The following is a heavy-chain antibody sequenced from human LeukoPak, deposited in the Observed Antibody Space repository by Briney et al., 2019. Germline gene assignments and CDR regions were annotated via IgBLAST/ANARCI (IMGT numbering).Heavy chain of an antibody. D-gene: IGHD3-9*01. V-gene: IGHV3-74*01. Sequence: PGGSLRLSCVASGFTFSDHWMHWVRQAPGKGLVWVSCIRNDGGETNYADSVKGRFTISRDNAKNTLFLQMNSLRAEDTAVYYCTRDLMDYDVSTGLHHYYMDVWGQGTTVTVSS. CDR1: GFTFSDHW. CDR3: TRDLMDYDVSTGLHHYYMDV. J-gene: IGHJ6*02. CDR2: IRNDGGET.